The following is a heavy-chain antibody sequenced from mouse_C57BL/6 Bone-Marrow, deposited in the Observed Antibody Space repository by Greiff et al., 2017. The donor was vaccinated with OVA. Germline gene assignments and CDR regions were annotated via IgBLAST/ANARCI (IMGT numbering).Heavy chain of an antibody. CDR1: GFTFSDYY. CDR2: INYDGSST. D-gene: IGHD1-1*01. CDR3: ARGNFTGAMDY. J-gene: IGHJ4*01. Sequence: EVKLVESEGGLVQPGSSMKLSCTASGFTFSDYYMAWVRQVPEKGLEWVANINYDGSSTYYLDSLKSRFIISRDNAKNILYLQMSSLKSEDTATYYCARGNFTGAMDYWGQGTSVTVSS. V-gene: IGHV5-16*01.